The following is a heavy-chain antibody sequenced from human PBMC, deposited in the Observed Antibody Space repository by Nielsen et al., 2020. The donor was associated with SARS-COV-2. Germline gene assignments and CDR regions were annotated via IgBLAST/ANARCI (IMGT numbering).Heavy chain of an antibody. Sequence: GGSLRLSCAASGFTFSSYGMHWVRQAPGKGLEWVAVISYDGSNKYYADSVKGRFTISRDNSKNTLYLQMNSLRAEDTAVYYCAKGTYGDSAFDIWGQGTMVTVSS. CDR1: GFTFSSYG. CDR2: ISYDGSNK. V-gene: IGHV3-30*18. J-gene: IGHJ3*02. CDR3: AKGTYGDSAFDI. D-gene: IGHD4-17*01.